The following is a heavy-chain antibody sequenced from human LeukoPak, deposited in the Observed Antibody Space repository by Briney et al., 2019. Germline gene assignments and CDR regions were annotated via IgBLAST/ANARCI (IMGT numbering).Heavy chain of an antibody. J-gene: IGHJ4*02. V-gene: IGHV3-7*01. Sequence: GGSLRLSCAASGFTFSSYWMTWVRQAPGKGLEWVANIKQDGSEKYYVDSVKGRFAISRDNAKNSLYLQMNSLRAEDTAVYYCARIGYSSSSLDYWGQGNLVTVSS. CDR3: ARIGYSSSSLDY. CDR2: IKQDGSEK. CDR1: GFTFSSYW. D-gene: IGHD6-6*01.